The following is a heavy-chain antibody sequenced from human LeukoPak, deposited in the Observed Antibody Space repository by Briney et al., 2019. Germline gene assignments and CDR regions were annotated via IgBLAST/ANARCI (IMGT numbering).Heavy chain of an antibody. CDR3: AKISTYAFDY. CDR2: ISSTGGTT. D-gene: IGHD4-17*01. CDR1: GFTFSNYG. Sequence: GGSLRLSCAASGFTFSNYGMSWVRQAPGKGLEWLSSISSTGGTTSFADSVKGRFTISRDNSKNTLYLQMNSLRAEDTAVYYCAKISTYAFDYWGQGILVTVSS. V-gene: IGHV3-23*01. J-gene: IGHJ4*02.